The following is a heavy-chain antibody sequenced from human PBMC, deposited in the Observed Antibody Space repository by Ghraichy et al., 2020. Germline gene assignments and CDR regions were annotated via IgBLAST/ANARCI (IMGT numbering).Heavy chain of an antibody. CDR1: GFTFSDYY. Sequence: GESLNISCAASGFTFSDYYMGWIRQAPGKGLGWVSYITNTGSTIYYADSVKGRLTISRDNAKNSLYLQMNSLRPEDTAVYYCARGGGYSSSWYYFDYWGQGTLVTVSS. CDR2: ITNTGSTI. CDR3: ARGGGYSSSWYYFDY. J-gene: IGHJ4*02. V-gene: IGHV3-11*01. D-gene: IGHD6-13*01.